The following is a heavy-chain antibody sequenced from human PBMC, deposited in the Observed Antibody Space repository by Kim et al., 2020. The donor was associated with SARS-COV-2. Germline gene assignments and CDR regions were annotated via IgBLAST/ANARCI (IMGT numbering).Heavy chain of an antibody. Sequence: VQGRFTIARDHSKNTLYLQMNTLRADDTAIYYCARAIAAAGDYYFYYMDVWGKGTTVTVSS. J-gene: IGHJ6*03. D-gene: IGHD6-13*01. CDR3: ARAIAAAGDYYFYYMDV. V-gene: IGHV3-66*01.